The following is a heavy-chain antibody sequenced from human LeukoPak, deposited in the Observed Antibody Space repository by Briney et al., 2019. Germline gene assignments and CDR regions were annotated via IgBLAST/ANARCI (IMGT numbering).Heavy chain of an antibody. V-gene: IGHV4-38-2*02. CDR3: ARGLRFLEWLWYAFDI. Sequence: SSETLSLTCTVSGYSISSGYYWGWIRQPPGKGLEWIGSIYHSGSTYYNPSLKSRVTISVDTSQNQFALKLSSVTAADTAVYYCARGLRFLEWLWYAFDIWGQGTMVTVSS. J-gene: IGHJ3*02. CDR1: GYSISSGYY. D-gene: IGHD3-3*01. CDR2: IYHSGST.